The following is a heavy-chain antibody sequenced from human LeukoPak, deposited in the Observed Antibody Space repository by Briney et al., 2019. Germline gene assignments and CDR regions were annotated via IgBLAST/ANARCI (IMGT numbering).Heavy chain of an antibody. CDR2: IYYSGST. CDR3: ARELDSIGYYDKAFDI. V-gene: IGHV4-39*07. Sequence: SETLSLTCTVSGGSISSSSYYWGWIRQPPGKGLEWIGSIYYSGSTYYNPSLKSRVTISVDTSKNQFSLKLSSVTAADTAVYYCARELDSIGYYDKAFDIWGQGTMVTVSS. CDR1: GGSISSSSYY. J-gene: IGHJ3*02. D-gene: IGHD3-22*01.